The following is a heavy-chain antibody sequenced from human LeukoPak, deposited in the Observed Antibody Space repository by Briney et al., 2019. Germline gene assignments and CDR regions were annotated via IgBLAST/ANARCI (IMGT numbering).Heavy chain of an antibody. V-gene: IGHV3-23*01. CDR2: ISGSGGYT. D-gene: IGHD5-12*01. J-gene: IGHJ6*03. CDR3: AKAPYDNYYYYMGV. Sequence: PGGSLRLSCAASGVTFSTYAMIWVREAPGKGLEWGSAISGSGGYTYYADSVKGRFTISRDNSKNTLYLQMDSLRAEDTAVYYCAKAPYDNYYYYMGVWGKGTTVTVSS. CDR1: GVTFSTYA.